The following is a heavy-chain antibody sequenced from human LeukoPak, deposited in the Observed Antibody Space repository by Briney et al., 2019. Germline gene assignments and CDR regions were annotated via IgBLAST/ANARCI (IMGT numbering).Heavy chain of an antibody. J-gene: IGHJ6*02. CDR2: ISSSSSTI. V-gene: IGHV3-48*01. CDR3: ARDPKNYDFWSGYYYYYYYGMDV. Sequence: GGSLRLSCAASGFTFSSYSMNCVRQAPGKGLEWVSYISSSSSTIYYADSVKGRFTISRDNAKNSLYLQMNSLRAEDTAVYYCARDPKNYDFWSGYYYYYYYGMDVWGQGTTVTVSS. D-gene: IGHD3-3*01. CDR1: GFTFSSYS.